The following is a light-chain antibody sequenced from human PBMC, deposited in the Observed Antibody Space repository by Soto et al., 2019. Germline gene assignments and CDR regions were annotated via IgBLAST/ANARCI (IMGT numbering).Light chain of an antibody. J-gene: IGLJ1*01. CDR3: SLYTSENTYV. CDR2: EAS. Sequence: QRSLAEPPSWSGSPGHPVTISCTGTITDFVSYNRVSWYQQPPGTAPKLIIYEASNRPSGVPDRFSGSKSGNTASLTISGLQAADEADYYCSLYTSENTYVYGTGTKVNVL. V-gene: IGLV2-18*01. CDR1: ITDFVSYNR.